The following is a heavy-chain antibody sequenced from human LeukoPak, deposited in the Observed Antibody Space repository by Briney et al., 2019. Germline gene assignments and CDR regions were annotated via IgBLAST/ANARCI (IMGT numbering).Heavy chain of an antibody. CDR3: LWWDY. Sequence: PGGSLRLSCVASGFTFSTAWMSWLRQAPGKGLEWVGRIKSNSDGGTTDYAASVKGRFTISRDDSKNTVYLQMNSLKTEYTAVYYCLWWDYWGQGTLVTVSS. CDR1: GFTFSTAW. D-gene: IGHD2-21*01. CDR2: IKSNSDGGTT. J-gene: IGHJ4*02. V-gene: IGHV3-15*01.